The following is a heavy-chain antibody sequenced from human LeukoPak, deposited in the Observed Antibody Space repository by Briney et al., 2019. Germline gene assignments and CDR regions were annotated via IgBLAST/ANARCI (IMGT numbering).Heavy chain of an antibody. CDR2: FDPEDGET. CDR1: GYTLTELS. V-gene: IGHV1-24*01. J-gene: IGHJ4*02. Sequence: ASVKVSCKVSGYTLTELSMHWVRQAPGKGLEWMGGFDPEDGETIYAQKFQGRVTMTEDTSTDTAYMELSSLRSEDTAVYHCATGVRYFDWFTPDYWGQGTLVTVSS. D-gene: IGHD3-9*01. CDR3: ATGVRYFDWFTPDY.